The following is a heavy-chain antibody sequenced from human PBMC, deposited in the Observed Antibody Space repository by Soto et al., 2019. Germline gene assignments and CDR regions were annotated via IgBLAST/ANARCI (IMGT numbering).Heavy chain of an antibody. Sequence: QLQLQESGPGLVKPSETLSLTCPVSGGSISSSSYYWGWIRQPPGKGLVWMGSINYSGSTRYNTQRQRRVTTSVDTSKNQFPLKLSSVTAGDTAVEYCATGLDIVATIWIDYWGQETLVTVSS. V-gene: IGHV4-39*01. CDR1: GGSISSSSYY. CDR3: ATGLDIVATIWIDY. CDR2: INYSGST. D-gene: IGHD5-12*01. J-gene: IGHJ4*02.